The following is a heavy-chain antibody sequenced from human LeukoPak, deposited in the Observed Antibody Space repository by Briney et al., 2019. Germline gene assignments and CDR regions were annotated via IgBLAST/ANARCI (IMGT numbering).Heavy chain of an antibody. J-gene: IGHJ5*02. Sequence: SETLSLTCTVSVGSISSYYWSWIRQPPWKGREWIGYIYYSGSTNYNPSLKSRVTISVDTSKNQISLKLSSVTAADTAVYYCARLGIAAAGTWFDPWGQGTLVTVSS. V-gene: IGHV4-59*01. CDR2: IYYSGST. CDR3: ARLGIAAAGTWFDP. D-gene: IGHD6-13*01. CDR1: VGSISSYY.